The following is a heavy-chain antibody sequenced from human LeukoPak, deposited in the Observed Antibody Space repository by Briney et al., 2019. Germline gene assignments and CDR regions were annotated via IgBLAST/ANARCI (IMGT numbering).Heavy chain of an antibody. V-gene: IGHV1-18*01. CDR1: GYTFTSYG. CDR3: ARALDYYDSSGYYQDGYFDY. Sequence: GASVKVSCKASGYTFTSYGISWVRQAPGQGLEWMGWISAYNGNTNYAQKLQGRVTMTTDTSTSTAYMELRSLRSDDTAVYYCARALDYYDSSGYYQDGYFDYWGQGTLVTVSS. J-gene: IGHJ4*02. D-gene: IGHD3-22*01. CDR2: ISAYNGNT.